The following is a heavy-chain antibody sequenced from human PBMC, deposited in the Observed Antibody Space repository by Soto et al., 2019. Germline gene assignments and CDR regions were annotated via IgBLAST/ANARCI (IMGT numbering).Heavy chain of an antibody. CDR2: INPNSGGT. V-gene: IGHV1-2*04. Sequence: GASVKVSCKASGYTFTGYYMHWVRQAPGRGLEWMGWINPNSGGTNYAQKFQGWVTMTRDTSISTAYMELSRLRSDDTAVYYCARDARGIAVAENYFDYWGQGTLVTVSS. CDR1: GYTFTGYY. J-gene: IGHJ4*02. D-gene: IGHD6-19*01. CDR3: ARDARGIAVAENYFDY.